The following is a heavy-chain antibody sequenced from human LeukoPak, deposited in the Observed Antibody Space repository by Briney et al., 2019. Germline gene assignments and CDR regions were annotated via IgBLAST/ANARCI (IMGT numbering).Heavy chain of an antibody. CDR3: ARRQIDCSTTSCYVDY. Sequence: GASVKVSCKASGYTFTDYYINWIRQAPGQGLEWMGWINPNRGGTSYALNFQGRVTMTGDTPITTAYMELSRLRSDDTAVYYCARRQIDCSTTSCYVDYWGQGTLVTVSS. D-gene: IGHD2-2*01. CDR1: GYTFTDYY. J-gene: IGHJ4*02. V-gene: IGHV1-2*02. CDR2: INPNRGGT.